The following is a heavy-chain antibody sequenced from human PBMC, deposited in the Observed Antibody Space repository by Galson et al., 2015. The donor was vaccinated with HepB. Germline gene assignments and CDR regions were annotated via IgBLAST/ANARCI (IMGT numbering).Heavy chain of an antibody. V-gene: IGHV3-64D*06. CDR1: GFAFSTFA. CDR3: ARDAPSSWYYFDY. D-gene: IGHD6-13*01. J-gene: IGHJ4*02. CDR2: ITHDGNNA. Sequence: LRLSCAASGFAFSTFAMHWVRQAPGKGLEYVSTITHDGNNAFYTDSVKGRFTISRDNSKNTLYLQMRSLRAEDTAVYYCARDAPSSWYYFDYWGQGTLVTVSS.